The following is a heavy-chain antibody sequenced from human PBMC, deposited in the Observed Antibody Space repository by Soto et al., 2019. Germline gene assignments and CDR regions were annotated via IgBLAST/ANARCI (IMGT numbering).Heavy chain of an antibody. Sequence: PGGSLRLSCAASGFTFFGAWMSWVRQAPGKGLEWVGHIKRKADGGTADYAAPVKGRFTISRDDSKDIVYLQMNSLKTDDTAVYYCATLRDNDILTGYFPSWGQGTLLTVS. J-gene: IGHJ5*02. CDR2: IKRKADGGTA. V-gene: IGHV3-15*01. CDR1: GFTFFGAW. D-gene: IGHD3-9*01. CDR3: ATLRDNDILTGYFPS.